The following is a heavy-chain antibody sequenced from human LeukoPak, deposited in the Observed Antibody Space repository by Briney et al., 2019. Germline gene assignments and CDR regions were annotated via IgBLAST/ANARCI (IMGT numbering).Heavy chain of an antibody. D-gene: IGHD6-13*01. J-gene: IGHJ4*02. CDR3: ARLGSSWYLHFDY. CDR2: IYYSGST. V-gene: IGHV4-59*01. Sequence: SETLSLTCTVSGGSISSYYWSWIRQPPGKGLEWIGYIYYSGSTNYSPSLKSRVTISVDTSKNQFFLKLSSVTAADTAVYYCARLGSSWYLHFDYWGQGTLVTVSS. CDR1: GGSISSYY.